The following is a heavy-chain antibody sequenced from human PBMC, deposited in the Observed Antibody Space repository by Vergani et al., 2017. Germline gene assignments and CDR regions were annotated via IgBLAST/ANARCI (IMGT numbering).Heavy chain of an antibody. V-gene: IGHV4-59*01. CDR2: IYYSGST. CDR3: ARHARYCSSTSCYSYYYYMDV. D-gene: IGHD2-2*01. Sequence: QVQLQESGPGLVKPSETLSLTCTVSGGSISSYYWSWIRQPPGKGLEWIGYIYYSGSTNYNPSLKSRVTISVDTSKNQFSLKLSSVTAADTAVYYCARHARYCSSTSCYSYYYYMDVWGKGP. J-gene: IGHJ6*03. CDR1: GGSISSYY.